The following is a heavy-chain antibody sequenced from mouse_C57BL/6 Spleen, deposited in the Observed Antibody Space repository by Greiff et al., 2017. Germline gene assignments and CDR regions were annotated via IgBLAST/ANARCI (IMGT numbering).Heavy chain of an antibody. Sequence: VKLMESGAELVRPGTSVKMSCKASGYTFTNYWIGWAKQRPGHGLEWIGDIYPGGGYTNYNEKFKGKATLTADKSSSTAYMQFSSLTSEDSAIYYCARIPYYYGSSYGWYFDVWGTGTTVTVSS. V-gene: IGHV1-63*01. D-gene: IGHD1-1*01. CDR1: GYTFTNYW. CDR3: ARIPYYYGSSYGWYFDV. J-gene: IGHJ1*03. CDR2: IYPGGGYT.